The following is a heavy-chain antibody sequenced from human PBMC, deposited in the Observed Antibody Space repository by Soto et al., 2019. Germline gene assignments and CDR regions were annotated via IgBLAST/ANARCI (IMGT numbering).Heavy chain of an antibody. V-gene: IGHV3-33*01. CDR2: IWYDGSNK. J-gene: IGHJ5*02. Sequence: QVQLVESGGGVVQPGRSLRLSCAASGFTFSSYGMHWVRQAPGKGLEWVAVIWYDGSNKDYADSVKGRFTISRDNSKNTLYMYMTSLRAADTAGYYCARYQADYCAGGSGYRLDPWGQGALVTVSA. CDR1: GFTFSSYG. CDR3: ARYQADYCAGGSGYRLDP. D-gene: IGHD2-15*01.